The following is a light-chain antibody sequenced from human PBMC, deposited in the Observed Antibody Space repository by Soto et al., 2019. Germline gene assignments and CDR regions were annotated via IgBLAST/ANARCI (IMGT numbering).Light chain of an antibody. CDR2: DAS. CDR1: QSISSW. J-gene: IGKJ1*01. CDR3: QQYNSYSRT. Sequence: DIQMTQSPSTLSASVGDRVTITCRASQSISSWLAWYQQKPGKAPKLLIYDASCLESGVPSRFSGSGSGTDFTLTISSLQPDDFATHYCQQYNSYSRTFGHGPKVDI. V-gene: IGKV1-5*01.